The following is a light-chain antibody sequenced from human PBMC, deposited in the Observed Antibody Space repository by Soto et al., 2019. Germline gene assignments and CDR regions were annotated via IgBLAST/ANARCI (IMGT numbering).Light chain of an antibody. CDR3: ATWDDSRKGL. CDR1: TSNIESHP. V-gene: IGLV1-44*01. CDR2: TNN. J-gene: IGLJ1*01. Sequence: QSVLTQPPSASGTPGQRITISCSGSTSNIESHPVNWYQQVPGTAPKLLIKTNNQRPSGVPDRFSGSKSGASASLAISGLQSEDEATYYCATWDDSRKGLLGTGTKVTVL.